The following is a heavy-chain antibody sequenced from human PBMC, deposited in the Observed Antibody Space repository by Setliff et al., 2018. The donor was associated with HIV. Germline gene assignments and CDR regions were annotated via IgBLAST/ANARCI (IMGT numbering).Heavy chain of an antibody. CDR1: GDAISSGGYY. J-gene: IGHJ4*02. V-gene: IGHV4-31*03. CDR2: IYYSGAT. CDR3: ASGRGAKGGYDYFGS. Sequence: KPSETLSLPCTVSGDAISSGGYYWSWIRQLPGKGLEWIGYIYYSGATYYNPSLKNRVTISLDTSKSQFSLKLTSVTAADTALYYCASGRGAKGGYDYFGSWGQGTLVTVSS. D-gene: IGHD5-12*01.